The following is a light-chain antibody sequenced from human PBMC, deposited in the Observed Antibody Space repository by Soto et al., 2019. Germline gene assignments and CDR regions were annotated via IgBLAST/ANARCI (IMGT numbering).Light chain of an antibody. J-gene: IGLJ3*02. CDR3: CSYAGSYLWV. CDR2: DVC. Sequence: QSALTQPRSVSGSPGQSVTISCTGTSSDVGGYNYVSWYQQHPGKAPKLMIYDVCKRPSGVPDRFSGSKSGNTASLTISGLQAEDEADYYCCSYAGSYLWVFGGGTKLTVL. V-gene: IGLV2-11*01. CDR1: SSDVGGYNY.